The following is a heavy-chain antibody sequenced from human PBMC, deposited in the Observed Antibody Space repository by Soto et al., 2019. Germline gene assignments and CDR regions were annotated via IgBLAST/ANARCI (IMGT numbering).Heavy chain of an antibody. D-gene: IGHD2-15*01. CDR1: GGSISSSSYY. CDR3: ASGSGVTVVPQLDYDDMDV. Sequence: QLQLQESGPGLVKPSETLSLTCTVSGGSISSSSYYWGWIRQPPGKGLEWIGSIYYSGSTYYTPSLKSRVTIAVDTSKNQFSLKLSSVTAADTAVYYCASGSGVTVVPQLDYDDMDVWGQGATVTGSS. J-gene: IGHJ6*02. V-gene: IGHV4-39*01. CDR2: IYYSGST.